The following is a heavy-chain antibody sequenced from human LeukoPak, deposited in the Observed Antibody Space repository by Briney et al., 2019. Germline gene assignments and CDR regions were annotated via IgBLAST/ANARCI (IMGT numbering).Heavy chain of an antibody. Sequence: GESLKISCKGSGYNFTTYWIGWVRQMPGKGLEWMGIIYPGDSNTTYSPSFQGQVTISADKSISTAYLHCSSPKASDSPIYYCARHDKIPPDSPYWGYYYMDVWGKGTTVTVSS. V-gene: IGHV5-51*01. CDR3: ARHDKIPPDSPYWGYYYMDV. CDR1: GYNFTTYW. CDR2: IYPGDSNT. D-gene: IGHD7-27*01. J-gene: IGHJ6*03.